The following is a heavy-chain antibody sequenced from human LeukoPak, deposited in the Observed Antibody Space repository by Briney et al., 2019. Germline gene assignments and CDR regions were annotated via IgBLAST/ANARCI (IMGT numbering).Heavy chain of an antibody. CDR2: IWYDGSNK. CDR3: ARDLGLPGSTAGMDV. J-gene: IGHJ6*02. V-gene: IGHV3-33*01. CDR1: GFTFSSYG. D-gene: IGHD3/OR15-3a*01. Sequence: PGRSLRLSCAASGFTFSSYGMHWVRQAPGKGLEWVAVIWYDGSNKYYADSVKGRFTISRDNSKNTLYLQMNSLRAEDTAVYYCARDLGLPGSTAGMDVWGQGTTVTVSS.